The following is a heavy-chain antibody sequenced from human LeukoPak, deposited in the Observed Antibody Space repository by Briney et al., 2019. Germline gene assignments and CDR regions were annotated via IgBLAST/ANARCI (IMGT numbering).Heavy chain of an antibody. Sequence: GGSLRLSCAASGFTFTNDWMHWVRQAPGKGPVWVSQISSDGSSATYADSVKGRFTISRDNAKNTLYLQMNSLRDEDTAVYYCVRGLGDSWGQGTQLIVSS. D-gene: IGHD3-16*01. CDR3: VRGLGDS. CDR2: ISSDGSSA. J-gene: IGHJ5*01. CDR1: GFTFTNDW. V-gene: IGHV3-74*01.